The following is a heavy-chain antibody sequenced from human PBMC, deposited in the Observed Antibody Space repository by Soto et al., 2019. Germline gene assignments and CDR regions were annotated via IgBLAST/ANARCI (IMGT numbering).Heavy chain of an antibody. D-gene: IGHD3-3*01. V-gene: IGHV3-48*03. Sequence: GGSLRLSCAASGFTFSSYEMNWVRQAPGKGLEWVSYISSSGSTIYYADSVKGRFTISRDNAKNSLYLQMNSLRAEDTAVYYCARDRILWSGSRKPYGMVVWGQGTTVTVSS. CDR1: GFTFSSYE. CDR2: ISSSGSTI. J-gene: IGHJ6*02. CDR3: ARDRILWSGSRKPYGMVV.